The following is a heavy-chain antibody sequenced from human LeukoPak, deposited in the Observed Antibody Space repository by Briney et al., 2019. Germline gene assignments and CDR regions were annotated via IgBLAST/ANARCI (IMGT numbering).Heavy chain of an antibody. Sequence: AGGSLRLSCAASGFIFSSYSINWVRQAPGKGLEWVSCISSTSSFIYYADSVKGRFTISRDNAKNSLYLQMNSLTAEDTAVYYCARDYFSRAAALGYFDLWGRGTLVTVSS. D-gene: IGHD2-15*01. CDR2: ISSTSSFI. CDR3: ARDYFSRAAALGYFDL. J-gene: IGHJ2*01. CDR1: GFIFSSYS. V-gene: IGHV3-21*01.